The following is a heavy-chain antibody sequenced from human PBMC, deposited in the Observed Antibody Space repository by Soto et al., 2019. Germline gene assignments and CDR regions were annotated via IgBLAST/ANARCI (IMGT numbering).Heavy chain of an antibody. V-gene: IGHV3-7*01. CDR2: MKQDGSER. Sequence: PGGSLRLSCADSGFTFTNYWMNWVRQAPGKGLEWLANMKQDGSERYYVDSVRGRFTISRDNPKKSVYLQMNSLRAEDTAVYYCARTVYYGGDLPSWGQGTPLTVTS. J-gene: IGHJ1*01. CDR1: GFTFTNYW. CDR3: ARTVYYGGDLPS. D-gene: IGHD2-21*02.